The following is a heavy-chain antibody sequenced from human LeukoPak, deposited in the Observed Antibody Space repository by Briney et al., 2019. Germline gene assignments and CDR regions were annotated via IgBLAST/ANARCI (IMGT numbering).Heavy chain of an antibody. J-gene: IGHJ4*02. CDR3: ARHGNHVGGIQLWLSLDY. CDR1: GGSISSFY. Sequence: SETLSLTCTVSGGSISSFYWSWIRQPPGKGLGWIGYISYIGSTNYNPSLESRVTISVDTSKNQFSLKLSSVTAADTAVYYCARHGNHVGGIQLWLSLDYWGQGTLVTVSS. D-gene: IGHD5-18*01. CDR2: ISYIGST. V-gene: IGHV4-59*08.